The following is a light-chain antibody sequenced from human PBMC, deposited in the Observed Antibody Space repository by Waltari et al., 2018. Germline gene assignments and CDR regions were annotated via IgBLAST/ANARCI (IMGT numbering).Light chain of an antibody. V-gene: IGLV7-46*01. J-gene: IGLJ3*02. CDR1: TGAVTRCPS. Sequence: QAVVTQEPSLTVSPGGTVTLTCASSTGAVTRCPSPHWFQQKHGQVPRTLIYDTSNKPSWTPARFSGSLLGGKAALTLSGAQPEDEAEYYCLLWYSGPRWVFGGGTKLSVL. CDR3: LLWYSGPRWV. CDR2: DTS.